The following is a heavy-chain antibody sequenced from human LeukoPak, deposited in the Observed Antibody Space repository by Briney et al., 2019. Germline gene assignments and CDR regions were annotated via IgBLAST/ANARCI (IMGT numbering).Heavy chain of an antibody. J-gene: IGHJ4*02. CDR3: ASRAVAGTRLDY. D-gene: IGHD6-19*01. Sequence: SETLSLTCTVSGGSISSSSYYWGWIRQPPGKGLEWIGSIYYSGSTYYNPSLKSRLTISADTSKTQFSLKLSSVTAADTAVYYCASRAVAGTRLDYWGQGTLVTVSS. CDR1: GGSISSSSYY. V-gene: IGHV4-39*01. CDR2: IYYSGST.